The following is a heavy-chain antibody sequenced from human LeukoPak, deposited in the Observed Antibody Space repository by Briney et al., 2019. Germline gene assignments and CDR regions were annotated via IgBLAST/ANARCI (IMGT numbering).Heavy chain of an antibody. CDR1: GGTFSSYA. CDR2: IIPIFGTA. J-gene: IGHJ6*04. CDR3: ARNPDIVVVAAAPGGGPYYYYGMDV. Sequence: AASVKVSCKASGGTFSSYAISWVRQAPGQGLEWMGGIIPIFGTANYAQKFQGRVTITADESTSTDYMELSSLRSADTAVYSCARNPDIVVVAAAPGGGPYYYYGMDVWGKGTTVTVSS. V-gene: IGHV1-69*01. D-gene: IGHD2-2*01.